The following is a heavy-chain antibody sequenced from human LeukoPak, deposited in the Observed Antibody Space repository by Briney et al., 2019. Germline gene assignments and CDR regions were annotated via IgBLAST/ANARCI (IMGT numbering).Heavy chain of an antibody. CDR3: TRVEPWVNPGYYSFNMGV. Sequence: GGSLRLSCAASRFTFSNYSMNWVRQAPGKGLEWVSSISSDGSYIYYADSVKGRFTISRDNAKNSLYLQMNSLRAEDTAVYYCTRVEPWVNPGYYSFNMGVWGKGSTV. D-gene: IGHD5-12*01. CDR1: RFTFSNYS. V-gene: IGHV3-21*01. J-gene: IGHJ6*04. CDR2: ISSDGSYI.